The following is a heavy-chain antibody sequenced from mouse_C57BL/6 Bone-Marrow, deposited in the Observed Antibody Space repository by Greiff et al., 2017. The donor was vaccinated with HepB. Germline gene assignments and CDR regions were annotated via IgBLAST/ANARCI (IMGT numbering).Heavy chain of an antibody. V-gene: IGHV5-4*01. CDR2: ISDGGSYT. J-gene: IGHJ3*01. Sequence: EVQVVESGGGLVKPGGSLKLSCAASGFTFSSYAMSWVRQTPEKRLEWVATISDGGSYTYYPDNVKGRFTISRDNAKNNLYLQMSHLKSEDTAMYYCARAYDYDAPFAYWGQGTLVTVSA. CDR3: ARAYDYDAPFAY. CDR1: GFTFSSYA. D-gene: IGHD2-4*01.